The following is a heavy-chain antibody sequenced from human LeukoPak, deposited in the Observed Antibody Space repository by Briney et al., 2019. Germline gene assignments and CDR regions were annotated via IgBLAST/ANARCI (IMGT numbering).Heavy chain of an antibody. CDR3: ARGRANVAAADNWFDP. J-gene: IGHJ5*02. CDR1: GFTFSDYW. Sequence: GGSLRLSCAACGFTFSDYWMHWVRQAPGKGLVWVSRISSDGSRVTYAVSVKGRFTISRDNAKNTLYLQMNSLRAEDTAVYYCARGRANVAAADNWFDPWGQGTLVTVSS. V-gene: IGHV3-74*01. CDR2: ISSDGSRV. D-gene: IGHD6-13*01.